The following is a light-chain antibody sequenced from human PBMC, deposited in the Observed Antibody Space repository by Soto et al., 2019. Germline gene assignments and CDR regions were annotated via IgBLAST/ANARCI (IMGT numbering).Light chain of an antibody. CDR3: QQRSNWPPLT. J-gene: IGKJ4*01. CDR2: DAS. Sequence: EIVLTQSPATLSLSPGETATLSCRASQSVSNYLAWYQQKPGQAPRLLIYDASNRATGILARFSGSGSGTDFTLTISSLEPEDFAMYYCQQRSNWPPLTFGGGTKVEVK. CDR1: QSVSNY. V-gene: IGKV3-11*01.